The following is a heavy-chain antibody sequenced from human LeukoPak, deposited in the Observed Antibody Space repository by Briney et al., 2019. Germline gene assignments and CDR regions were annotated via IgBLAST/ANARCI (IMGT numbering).Heavy chain of an antibody. CDR3: ARVPISSGYFH. J-gene: IGHJ4*02. Sequence: PSETLSLTCTVSGGSISSGGYYWSWIRQHPGKGLEWIGYIYYSGSTYYNPSLESRVTISVDTSKNRFSLKLSSVTAADTAVYYCARVPISSGYFHWGQGTLVTVSS. CDR1: GGSISSGGYY. V-gene: IGHV4-31*03. D-gene: IGHD3-22*01. CDR2: IYYSGST.